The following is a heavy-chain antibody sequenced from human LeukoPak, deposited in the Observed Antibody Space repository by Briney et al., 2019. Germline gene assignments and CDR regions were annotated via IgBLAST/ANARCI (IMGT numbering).Heavy chain of an antibody. Sequence: PGGSLRLSCAASGLTFSSYAMSWVRQAPGKGLEWVSAISGSGGSTYYPDSVKGRFTISRDNSKNTLYLQMNSLRAEDTAVYYCARSPILDLTEVYFDYWGQGTLVTVSS. CDR3: ARSPILDLTEVYFDY. CDR1: GLTFSSYA. D-gene: IGHD3/OR15-3a*01. CDR2: ISGSGGST. V-gene: IGHV3-23*01. J-gene: IGHJ4*02.